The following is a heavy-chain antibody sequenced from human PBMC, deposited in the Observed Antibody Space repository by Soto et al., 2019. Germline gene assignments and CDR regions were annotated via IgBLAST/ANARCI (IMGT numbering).Heavy chain of an antibody. Sequence: SETLSLTCTVSGGSISSSSYYWGWIRQPPGKGLEWIGSIYYSGSTYYNPSLKSRVTISVDTSKNQFSLKLSSVTAADTAVYYCARHDAYGSGSYNWFDPWGQGTRVTVSS. D-gene: IGHD3-10*01. V-gene: IGHV4-39*01. CDR3: ARHDAYGSGSYNWFDP. CDR2: IYYSGST. J-gene: IGHJ5*02. CDR1: GGSISSSSYY.